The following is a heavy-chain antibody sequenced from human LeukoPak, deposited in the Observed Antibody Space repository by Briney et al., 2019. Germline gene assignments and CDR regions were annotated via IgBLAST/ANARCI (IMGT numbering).Heavy chain of an antibody. CDR1: GFTFSSFA. Sequence: PGGSLRLSCAASGFTFSSFAMSWVRQAPGKGLEWVSTITGTGGDTYYADSVKGRFTISRDNSKNTLYLQMNSLRAEDTAVYYCAKAGIAAAGTRDYWGQGTLVTVSS. V-gene: IGHV3-23*01. CDR2: ITGTGGDT. CDR3: AKAGIAAAGTRDY. D-gene: IGHD6-13*01. J-gene: IGHJ4*02.